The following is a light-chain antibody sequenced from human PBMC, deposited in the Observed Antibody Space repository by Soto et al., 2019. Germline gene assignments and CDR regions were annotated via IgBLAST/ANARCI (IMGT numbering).Light chain of an antibody. CDR3: QQSYSTLIT. CDR1: QSISSY. J-gene: IGKJ5*01. CDR2: AAS. V-gene: IGKV1-39*01. Sequence: DIQMTQSPFSLSASVGARVTITCRASQSISSYLNWYQQKPGKAPKLLIYAASSLQSGVPSMFSGSVYGTDFTLAISSLQPEDCATYYCQQSYSTLITFGQGTRLEIK.